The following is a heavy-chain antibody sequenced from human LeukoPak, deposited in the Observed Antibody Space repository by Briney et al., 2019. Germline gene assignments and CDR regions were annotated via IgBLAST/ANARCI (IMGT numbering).Heavy chain of an antibody. J-gene: IGHJ3*02. V-gene: IGHV4-4*07. CDR2: IYTSGST. CDR3: ARLPSVGEHAFAI. D-gene: IGHD3-16*01. Sequence: SETLSLTCTVYCDSISAYYWSWIRQPAGKGLEWIGRIYTSGSTNYNPSLKSRVTISVDTSKNQFSLKLSSVTAADTAVYYCARLPSVGEHAFAIWGQGTMVTVSS. CDR1: CDSISAYY.